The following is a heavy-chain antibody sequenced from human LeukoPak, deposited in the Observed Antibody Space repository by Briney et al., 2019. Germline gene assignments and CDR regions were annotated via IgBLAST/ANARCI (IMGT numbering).Heavy chain of an antibody. Sequence: TGGSLRLSCAASGFTFDDYAMHWVRQAPGKGLEWVSGISRNSGSIGYADSVKGRFTISRDNAKNSLYLQMNSLRAEDTALYYCAKGGRSGSYLAYWGQGTLVTVSS. V-gene: IGHV3-9*01. CDR2: ISRNSGSI. J-gene: IGHJ4*02. D-gene: IGHD1-26*01. CDR3: AKGGRSGSYLAY. CDR1: GFTFDDYA.